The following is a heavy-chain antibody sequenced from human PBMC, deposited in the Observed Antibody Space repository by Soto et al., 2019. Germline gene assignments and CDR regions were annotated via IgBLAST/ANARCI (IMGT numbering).Heavy chain of an antibody. V-gene: IGHV4-34*01. Sequence: SETLSLTCAVYGGSLSGYYWSWIRQPPGKGLEWIGEINHSGSTNYNPSLKSRVTISVDTSKNQFSLKLSSVTAADTAVYYCARVEATTDDYYYYYYYMDVWGKGTTVTVSS. J-gene: IGHJ6*03. D-gene: IGHD5-12*01. CDR1: GGSLSGYY. CDR3: ARVEATTDDYYYYYYYMDV. CDR2: INHSGST.